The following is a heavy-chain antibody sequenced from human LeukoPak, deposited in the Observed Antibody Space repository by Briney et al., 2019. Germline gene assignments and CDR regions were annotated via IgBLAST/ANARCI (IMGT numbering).Heavy chain of an antibody. CDR2: ISAYNGNT. D-gene: IGHD3-22*01. CDR1: GYTFTSYG. V-gene: IGHV1-18*01. CDR3: ARVAMIVVVMDAADY. J-gene: IGHJ4*02. Sequence: ASVKVSCKASGYTFTSYGISWVRQAPGQGLEWMGWISAYNGNTNYAQKLQGRVTMTTDTSTSTAYMELRSLRSDGTAMYYCARVAMIVVVMDAADYWGQGTLVTVSS.